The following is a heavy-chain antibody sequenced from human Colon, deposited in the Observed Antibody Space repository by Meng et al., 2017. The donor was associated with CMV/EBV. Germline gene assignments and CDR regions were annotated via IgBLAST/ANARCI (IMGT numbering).Heavy chain of an antibody. CDR2: INQVGSQE. V-gene: IGHV3-7*01. CDR1: GFTFNNYW. J-gene: IGHJ4*02. CDR3: ARDIGWGHSDY. D-gene: IGHD7-27*01. Sequence: GESLKISCAASGFTFNNYWMTWVRKAPGKGQEWVALINQVGSQEYYVDSVKGRFTISRDNAKNSLFLQLDSLRPEDTAVYFCARDIGWGHSDYWGQGTLVTVSS.